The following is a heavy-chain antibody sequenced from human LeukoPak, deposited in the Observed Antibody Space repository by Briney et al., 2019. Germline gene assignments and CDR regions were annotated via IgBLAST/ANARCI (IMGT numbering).Heavy chain of an antibody. CDR2: ISSSSTTI. Sequence: PGGSLRLSCAVSGFTFSSYSMNWVRQAPGKGLEWVSFISSSSTTIYYADSVKGRFTISRDNAENSLYLQMNSLRAEDTAVYYCARSAPGYYFDYWGQGTLVTVSS. CDR1: GFTFSSYS. V-gene: IGHV3-48*01. J-gene: IGHJ4*02. CDR3: ARSAPGYYFDY. D-gene: IGHD3-10*01.